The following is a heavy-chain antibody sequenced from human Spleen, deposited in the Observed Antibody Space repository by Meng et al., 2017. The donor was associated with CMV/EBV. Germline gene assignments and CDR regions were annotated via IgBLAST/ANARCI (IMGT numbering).Heavy chain of an antibody. J-gene: IGHJ4*02. V-gene: IGHV1-8*01. CDR1: GYSLSSYG. Sequence: ASVKVSCKASGYSLSSYGISWVRQAPGQGLEWMGWMNPNSGNTGYAQKFQGRVTMTRNTSISTAYMELSSLRSEDTAVYYCARGIDSSSFDYWGQGTLVTVSS. CDR3: ARGIDSSSFDY. CDR2: MNPNSGNT. D-gene: IGHD6-6*01.